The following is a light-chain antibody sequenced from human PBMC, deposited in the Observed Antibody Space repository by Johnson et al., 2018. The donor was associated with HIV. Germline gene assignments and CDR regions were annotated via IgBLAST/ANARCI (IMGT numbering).Light chain of an antibody. J-gene: IGLJ1*01. CDR3: GTWDSSLSAAPYV. V-gene: IGLV1-51*01. Sequence: QSVLTQPPSVSAAPGQKVTISCSGSSSNIGNNYVSWYQQLPGTAPKLLIYDNNKRPSGISDRFSGSKSGTSATLGITGLQTGDEADYYCGTWDSSLSAAPYVFGTGTKVTVL. CDR1: SSNIGNNY. CDR2: DNN.